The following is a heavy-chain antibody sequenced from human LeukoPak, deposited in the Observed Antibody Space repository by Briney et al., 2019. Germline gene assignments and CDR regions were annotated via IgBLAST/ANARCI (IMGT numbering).Heavy chain of an antibody. D-gene: IGHD1-26*01. CDR1: GFTVSSNY. CDR3: ARDLRSYSY. Sequence: PGGSLRLSCAASGFTVSSNYMTWDRQAPGKGLEWVSVIYSGGSTYYADSVKGRFTISRDISKNTLYLQMNSLRAEDTAVYYCARDLRSYSYWGQGTLVTVSS. CDR2: IYSGGST. V-gene: IGHV3-53*01. J-gene: IGHJ4*02.